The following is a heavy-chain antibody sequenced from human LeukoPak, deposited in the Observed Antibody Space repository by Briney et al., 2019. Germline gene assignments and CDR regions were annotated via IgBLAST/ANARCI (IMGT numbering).Heavy chain of an antibody. Sequence: PGGSLRLSCAASGFTFSSYSMNWVRQAPGKGLEWVSYISSSSSTIYYADSVKGRFTISRDNSKNTLYLQMNSLRAEDTAVYYCAKDTPVPANWGQGTLVTVSS. CDR2: ISSSSSTI. J-gene: IGHJ4*02. V-gene: IGHV3-48*01. CDR1: GFTFSSYS. D-gene: IGHD2-2*01. CDR3: AKDTPVPAN.